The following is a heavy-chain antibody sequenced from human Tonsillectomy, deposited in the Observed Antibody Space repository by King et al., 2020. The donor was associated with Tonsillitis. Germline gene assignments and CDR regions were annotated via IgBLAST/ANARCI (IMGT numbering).Heavy chain of an antibody. CDR2: VYDSGST. CDR1: GGSISSNY. D-gene: IGHD3-10*01. V-gene: IGHV4-59*01. Sequence: HVQLQESGPGLVKPSETLSLTCTVSGGSISSNYWNWIRQPPGKGLEWIGYVYDSGSTNSNPSLKSRVTISMDTSKNQFSLKLTSVTAADTAVYYCATAPYNPPFDSWGQGTLVTVSS. J-gene: IGHJ4*02. CDR3: ATAPYNPPFDS.